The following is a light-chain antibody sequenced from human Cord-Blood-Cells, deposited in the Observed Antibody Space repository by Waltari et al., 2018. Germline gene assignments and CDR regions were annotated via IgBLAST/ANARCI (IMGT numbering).Light chain of an antibody. CDR2: DAS. CDR3: QQRSNWPLT. J-gene: IGKJ4*01. CDR1: QSVRSY. V-gene: IGKV3-11*01. Sequence: DIVLTQSPATLSLSPGERATLSCRASQSVRSYLAWYQQKPGQAPRLLIYDASNRATGSPARFSGSGSGTDFTLTISSLEPQDFAVYYCQQRSNWPLTFGGGTKVEIK.